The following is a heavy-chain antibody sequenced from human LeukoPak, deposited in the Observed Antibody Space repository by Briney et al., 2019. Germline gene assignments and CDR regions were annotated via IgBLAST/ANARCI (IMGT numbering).Heavy chain of an antibody. CDR3: ARDPVSRDGYNYFDY. CDR1: GYTFSGYY. CDR2: IHPKSGGT. V-gene: IGHV1-2*02. D-gene: IGHD5-24*01. Sequence: ASVKVSCKASGYTFSGYYMHWVRQAPGQGLEWLGWIHPKSGGTNYAQKFQGRVTMTRDTSISTAYMELSRLSSDDTAVYYCARDPVSRDGYNYFDYWGQGTLVTVSS. J-gene: IGHJ4*02.